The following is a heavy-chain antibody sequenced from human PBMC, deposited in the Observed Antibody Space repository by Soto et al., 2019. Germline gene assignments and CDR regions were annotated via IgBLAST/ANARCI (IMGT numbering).Heavy chain of an antibody. Sequence: PGGSLSLSCSASDFPLMVYAMNWVRQAPGKGLEWVSYISSSSSTTYYADSVKGRFTISRDNAKNSLYLQMNSLRAEDTAVYYCARANYYGSPGDFDYWGQGTLVTVSS. D-gene: IGHD3-10*01. CDR2: ISSSSSTT. CDR1: DFPLMVYA. V-gene: IGHV3-48*01. CDR3: ARANYYGSPGDFDY. J-gene: IGHJ4*02.